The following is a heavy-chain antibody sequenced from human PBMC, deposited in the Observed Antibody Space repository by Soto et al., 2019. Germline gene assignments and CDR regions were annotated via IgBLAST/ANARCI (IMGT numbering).Heavy chain of an antibody. CDR1: GFTFSSYW. CDR3: ASLQGPIAARVFWFDP. V-gene: IGHV3-7*03. J-gene: IGHJ5*02. Sequence: LRLSCAASGFTFSSYWMSWVRQAPGKGLEWVANIKQDGSEKYYVDSVKGRFTISRDNAKNSLYLQMNSLRAEDTAVYYCASLQGPIAARVFWFDPWGQGTLVTVSS. D-gene: IGHD6-13*01. CDR2: IKQDGSEK.